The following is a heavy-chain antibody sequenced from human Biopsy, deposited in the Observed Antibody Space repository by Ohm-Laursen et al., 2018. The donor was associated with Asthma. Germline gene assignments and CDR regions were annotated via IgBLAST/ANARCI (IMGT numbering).Heavy chain of an antibody. CDR3: ARAVSSSSYWYFDL. V-gene: IGHV4-39*02. D-gene: IGHD6-6*01. CDR2: IYYSGRT. CDR1: GDAMSTSGSY. Sequence: GTLSPTCIVSGDAMSTSGSYWGWIRQSPGKGLEWIVSIYYSGRTYYNPSLESRVTISADTSKNHFSLKVTSVTAADTAVYYCARAVSSSSYWYFDLWGRGDLVTVSS. J-gene: IGHJ2*01.